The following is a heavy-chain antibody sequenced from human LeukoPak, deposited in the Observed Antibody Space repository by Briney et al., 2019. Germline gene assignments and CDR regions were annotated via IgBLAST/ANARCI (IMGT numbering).Heavy chain of an antibody. CDR1: GYTFTSYG. V-gene: IGHV1-18*01. D-gene: IGHD3-3*01. CDR3: ARGFREYYDFWSGYYNYFGY. Sequence: ASVKVSCKASGYTFTSYGISWVRQAPGQGLEWMGWISAYNGNTNYAQKLQGRVTMTTDTSTSTAYMELRSLRSDDTAVYYCARGFREYYDFWSGYYNYFGYWGQGTLVTVSS. CDR2: ISAYNGNT. J-gene: IGHJ4*02.